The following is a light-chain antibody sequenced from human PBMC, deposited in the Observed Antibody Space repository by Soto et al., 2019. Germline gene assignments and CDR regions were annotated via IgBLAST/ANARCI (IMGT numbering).Light chain of an antibody. J-gene: IGKJ5*01. CDR3: QQRTNWPSST. V-gene: IGKV3-11*01. Sequence: EVVLTQSPATLSLSPRERATLSCRASQSVRTYLAWYQQKPGQAPRLLIHDASSRATGIPARFSGSGSGTDFTLTISSLEPEDFAVYYCQQRTNWPSSTFGQGTRLEIK. CDR1: QSVRTY. CDR2: DAS.